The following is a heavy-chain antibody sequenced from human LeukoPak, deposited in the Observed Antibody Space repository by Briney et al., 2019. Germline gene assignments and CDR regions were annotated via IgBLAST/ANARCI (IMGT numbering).Heavy chain of an antibody. V-gene: IGHV4-34*01. J-gene: IGHJ4*02. CDR2: INHSGST. Sequence: SETLSLTCAVYGGSFSGYYWSWIRQPPGKGLEWIGEINHSGSTNYNPSLKSRVTISVDTSENQFSLKLSSVTAADTAVYYCARGRRRIAARFDYWGQGTLVTVSS. CDR1: GGSFSGYY. CDR3: ARGRRRIAARFDY. D-gene: IGHD6-6*01.